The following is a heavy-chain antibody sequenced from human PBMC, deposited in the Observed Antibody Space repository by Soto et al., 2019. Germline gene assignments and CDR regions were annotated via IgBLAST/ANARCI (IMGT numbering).Heavy chain of an antibody. CDR1: GYAFTNYG. V-gene: IGHV1-18*04. CDR2: ISTYNVNT. J-gene: IGHJ6*02. D-gene: IGHD2-21*02. CDR3: ARDRELVTAILYYYFGLDV. Sequence: GASVKVSCKASGYAFTNYGISWVRQAPGQGLEWMGWISTYNVNTDYAQKLQGRVTMTTDTSTSTACMELRSLTSDDTAVYYCARDRELVTAILYYYFGLDVWGQGTTVTVSS.